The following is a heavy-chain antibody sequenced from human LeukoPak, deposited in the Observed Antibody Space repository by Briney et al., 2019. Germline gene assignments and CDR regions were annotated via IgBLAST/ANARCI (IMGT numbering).Heavy chain of an antibody. Sequence: ASVKVSCKVPGASLSETSIHWVRQAPGQWLEWMGGFDPEDGESIFAQRFQGRFSTTKDTSTDTAYMELRSLRPEDTAVYYCATADKWEPLDYWGQGTLVTVSS. CDR1: GASLSETS. J-gene: IGHJ4*02. CDR3: ATADKWEPLDY. V-gene: IGHV1-24*01. CDR2: FDPEDGES. D-gene: IGHD1-26*01.